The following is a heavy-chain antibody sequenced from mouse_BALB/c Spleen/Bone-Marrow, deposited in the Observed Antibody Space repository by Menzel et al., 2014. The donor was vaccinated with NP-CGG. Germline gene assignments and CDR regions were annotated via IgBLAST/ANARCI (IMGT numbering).Heavy chain of an antibody. V-gene: IGHV4-1*02. Sequence: EVQLQQSGGGLVQPGGSLKLSCAASGFDFRRYWMSWVRQAPGKGLEWIGEINPDSSTINYTPSLKDKFIISRDNAKNTLYLQMTKVRSEDTALYYCARLNYYGKLFVWGAGTTATVSS. J-gene: IGHJ1*01. CDR3: ARLNYYGKLFV. CDR1: GFDFRRYW. CDR2: INPDSSTI. D-gene: IGHD1-1*01.